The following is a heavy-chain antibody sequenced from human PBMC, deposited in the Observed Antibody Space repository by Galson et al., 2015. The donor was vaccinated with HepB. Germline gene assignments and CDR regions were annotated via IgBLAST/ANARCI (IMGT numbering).Heavy chain of an antibody. Sequence: SLRLSCAASGFTFRSYWMSWVRQAPGKGLEWVANIKQDGSEKYYADSVKGRFTISRDNSKNSLYLQMNSLRAEDTAVYYCARGRSLFYWGQRSLVTVSS. V-gene: IGHV3-7*03. CDR2: IKQDGSEK. J-gene: IGHJ4*02. CDR1: GFTFRSYW. D-gene: IGHD1-26*01. CDR3: ARGRSLFY.